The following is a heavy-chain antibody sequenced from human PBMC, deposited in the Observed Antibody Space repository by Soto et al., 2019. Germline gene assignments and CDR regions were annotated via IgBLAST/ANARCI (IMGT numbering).Heavy chain of an antibody. J-gene: IGHJ4*02. V-gene: IGHV4-34*01. CDR1: GGAFSGYY. D-gene: IGHD5-12*01. CDR2: INHSGST. Sequence: SETLSPPLAFYGGAFSGYYWSWIPQPPGKGLEWIGEINHSGSTNYNPSLKSRVTISVDTSKNQFSLKLSSVTAADTAVYYCARGGRLRTRLDYWGQGTLVTVSS. CDR3: ARGGRLRTRLDY.